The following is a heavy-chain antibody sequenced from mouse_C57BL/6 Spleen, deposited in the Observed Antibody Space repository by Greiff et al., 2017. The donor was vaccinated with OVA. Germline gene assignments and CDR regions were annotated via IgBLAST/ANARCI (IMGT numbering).Heavy chain of an antibody. CDR1: GYTFTDYE. CDR2: IDPETGGT. J-gene: IGHJ3*01. CDR3: AKRDYDDYVFAY. D-gene: IGHD2-13*01. Sequence: QVQLQQSGAELVRPGASVTLSCKASGYTFTDYEMHWVKQTPVHGLEWIGAIDPETGGTAYNQKFKGQAILTADKSSSTAYMELRSLTSEDSAVYYCAKRDYDDYVFAYWGQGTLVTVSA. V-gene: IGHV1-15*01.